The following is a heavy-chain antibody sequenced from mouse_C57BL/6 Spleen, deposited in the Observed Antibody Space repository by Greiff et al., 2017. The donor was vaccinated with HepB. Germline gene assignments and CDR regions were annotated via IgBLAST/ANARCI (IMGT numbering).Heavy chain of an antibody. CDR2: IYPRSGNT. Sequence: QVQLQQSGAELARPGASVKLSCKASGYTFTSYGISWVKQRTGQGLEWIGEIYPRSGNTYYNEKFKGKATLTADKSSSTAYMELRSLTSEDSAVYFCARGGYGSSPWFAYWGQGTLVTVSA. CDR3: ARGGYGSSPWFAY. CDR1: GYTFTSYG. J-gene: IGHJ3*01. V-gene: IGHV1-81*01. D-gene: IGHD1-1*01.